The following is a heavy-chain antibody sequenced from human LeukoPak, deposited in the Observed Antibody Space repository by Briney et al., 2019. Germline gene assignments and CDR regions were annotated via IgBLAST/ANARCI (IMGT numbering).Heavy chain of an antibody. CDR2: IYYSGST. CDR3: ARGYYYGSGSYGPFDY. Sequence: SETLSLTCTVSGGSISSYYWSWIRQPPGKGLEWIGSIYYSGSTYYNPSLKSRVTISVDTSKNQFSLKLSSVTAADTAVYYCARGYYYGSGSYGPFDYWGQGTLVTVSS. V-gene: IGHV4-39*07. CDR1: GGSISSYY. D-gene: IGHD3-10*01. J-gene: IGHJ4*02.